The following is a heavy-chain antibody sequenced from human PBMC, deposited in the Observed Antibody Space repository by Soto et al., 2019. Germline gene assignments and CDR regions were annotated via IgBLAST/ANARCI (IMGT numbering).Heavy chain of an antibody. V-gene: IGHV3-23*01. CDR1: GFTFSSYA. CDR2: ISGSGGST. Sequence: PGGSLRLSCAASGFTFSSYAMSWVRQAPGKGLEWVSAISGSGGSTYYADSVKGRFTISRDNAKNSLYLQMNSLRAEDTALYYCAKGIMITFGGVIALDAFDIWGQGPMVTVSS. CDR3: AKGIMITFGGVIALDAFDI. J-gene: IGHJ3*02. D-gene: IGHD3-16*02.